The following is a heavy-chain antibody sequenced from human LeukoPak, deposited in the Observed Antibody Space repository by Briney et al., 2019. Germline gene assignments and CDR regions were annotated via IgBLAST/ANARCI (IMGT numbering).Heavy chain of an antibody. V-gene: IGHV3-9*01. J-gene: IGHJ4*02. Sequence: SLRLSCAASGFTFNDYAMHWVRQGPGKGLEWVSGISWNSGIITYADSVKGRFTISRDNAKGSLYLQMNSLRAEDTALYYCAKDTGSGYYYYFKNWGQGTLVTVSS. CDR1: GFTFNDYA. D-gene: IGHD3-22*01. CDR3: AKDTGSGYYYYFKN. CDR2: ISWNSGII.